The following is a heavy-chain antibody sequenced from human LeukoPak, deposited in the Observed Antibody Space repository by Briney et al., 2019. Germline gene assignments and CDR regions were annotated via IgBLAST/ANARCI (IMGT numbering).Heavy chain of an antibody. J-gene: IGHJ5*02. CDR3: AKNGAAAWGWFDP. CDR1: GFTFSSYG. CDR2: ISYDGSNK. V-gene: IGHV3-30*18. Sequence: GGSLRLSCAASGFTFSSYGMHWVRQAPGKGLEWVAVISYDGSNKYYADSVKGRFTISRDNSKNTLYLQMNSLRAEDTAVYYCAKNGAAAWGWFDPWGQGTLVTFSS. D-gene: IGHD6-13*01.